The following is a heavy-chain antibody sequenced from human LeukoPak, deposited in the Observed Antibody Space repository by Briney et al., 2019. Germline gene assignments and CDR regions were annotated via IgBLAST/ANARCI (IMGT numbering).Heavy chain of an antibody. CDR2: ISSSGSTI. Sequence: AGSLRLSCAASGFTFSSYEMNWVRQAPGKGLEWVSYISSSGSTIYYADSVKGRFTISRDNAKNSLYLQMNSLRAEDTAVYSCAELGITMIGGLWGQGTTVTISS. CDR3: AELGITMIGGL. V-gene: IGHV3-48*03. CDR1: GFTFSSYE. J-gene: IGHJ6*02. D-gene: IGHD3-10*02.